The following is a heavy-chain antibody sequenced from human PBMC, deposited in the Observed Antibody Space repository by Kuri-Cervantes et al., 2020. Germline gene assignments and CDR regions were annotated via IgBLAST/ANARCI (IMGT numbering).Heavy chain of an antibody. J-gene: IGHJ4*02. V-gene: IGHV3-7*01. CDR2: LNQDGSEK. CDR1: GFTFSSYW. CDR3: ARDGYSYGTDY. Sequence: GESLKISCAAFGFTFSSYWMSWVRQAPGKGLEWVANLNQDGSEKYYVDSAKGRFIISRDNAKNSLYLQMNSLRAEDTAVYYCARDGYSYGTDYWGQGTLVTVSS. D-gene: IGHD5-18*01.